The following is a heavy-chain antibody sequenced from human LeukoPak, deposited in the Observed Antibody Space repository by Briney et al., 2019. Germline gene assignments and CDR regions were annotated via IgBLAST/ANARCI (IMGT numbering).Heavy chain of an antibody. CDR2: ISYDGRNK. V-gene: IGHV3-30*03. CDR1: GFIFSSYG. Sequence: GGSLRLSCAASGFIFSSYGMHWVRQAPGKGLEWVVVISYDGRNKYYADSVKGRFTISRDNAKNTLYLQMNSPRAEDTAVYYCSRDSLSSCGGDCYSGLDVWGQGTTVTVSS. CDR3: SRDSLSSCGGDCYSGLDV. J-gene: IGHJ6*02. D-gene: IGHD2-21*02.